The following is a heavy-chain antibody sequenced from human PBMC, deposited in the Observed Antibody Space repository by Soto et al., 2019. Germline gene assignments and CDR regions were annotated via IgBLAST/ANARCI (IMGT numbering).Heavy chain of an antibody. J-gene: IGHJ6*02. V-gene: IGHV4-31*03. CDR2: IYYSGST. CDR3: ARDTGAKEYYYYGMEV. D-gene: IGHD3-10*01. Sequence: PSETLSLTCTVSGGSISSGGYYWSWTRQHPGKGLEWIGYIYYSGSTYYNPSLKSRVTISVDTSKNQFSLKLSSVTAADTAVYYCARDTGAKEYYYYGMEVWGQGTTVTVSS. CDR1: GGSISSGGYY.